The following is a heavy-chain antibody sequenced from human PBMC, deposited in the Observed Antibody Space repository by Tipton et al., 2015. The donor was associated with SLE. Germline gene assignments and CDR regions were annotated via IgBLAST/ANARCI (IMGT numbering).Heavy chain of an antibody. CDR2: IYYSGST. J-gene: IGHJ4*02. Sequence: LRLSCTVSGGSISSYYWSWIRQPPGKGLEWIGYIYYSGSTNYNPSLKSRVTISVDTSKNQFSLKLSSVTAADTAVYYCARDNYGSGSYYLFDYWGQGTLVTVSS. V-gene: IGHV4-59*12. CDR3: ARDNYGSGSYYLFDY. D-gene: IGHD3-10*01. CDR1: GGSISSYY.